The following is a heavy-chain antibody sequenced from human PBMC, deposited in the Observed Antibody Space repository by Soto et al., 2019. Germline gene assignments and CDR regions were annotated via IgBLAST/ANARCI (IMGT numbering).Heavy chain of an antibody. D-gene: IGHD6-13*01. Sequence: QVQLVQSGADVKKPGASVKVSCKTSGYTFSGYFMHWLRQAPGQGLEWMGWMNPNSGGTDYAQNFLGRVSMTWDTSISTAYMELSRLRSDDTAIYYCARGYYSSSWRLFDYWGQGTLVTVSS. CDR2: MNPNSGGT. CDR1: GYTFSGYF. CDR3: ARGYYSSSWRLFDY. J-gene: IGHJ4*02. V-gene: IGHV1-2*02.